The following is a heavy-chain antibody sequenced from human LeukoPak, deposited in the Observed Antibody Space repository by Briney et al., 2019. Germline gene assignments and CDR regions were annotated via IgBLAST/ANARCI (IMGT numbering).Heavy chain of an antibody. Sequence: QTGGSLRLSCAASGFTFSSYEMNWVRQAPGKGLEWASYISSSGSTIYYADSVKGRFTISRDNAKNSLYLQMNSLRAEDTAVYYCARGGGALAMVLRNWFDPWGQGTLVTVSS. D-gene: IGHD4/OR15-4a*01. CDR2: ISSSGSTI. V-gene: IGHV3-48*03. CDR3: ARGGGALAMVLRNWFDP. J-gene: IGHJ5*02. CDR1: GFTFSSYE.